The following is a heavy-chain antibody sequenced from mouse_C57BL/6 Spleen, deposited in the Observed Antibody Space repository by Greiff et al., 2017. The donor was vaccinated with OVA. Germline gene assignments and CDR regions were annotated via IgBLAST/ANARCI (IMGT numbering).Heavy chain of an antibody. CDR3: ARSDYEWYFDV. CDR1: GFTFSDYG. J-gene: IGHJ1*03. D-gene: IGHD2-4*01. Sequence: EVKLMESGGGLVKPGGSLKLSCAASGFTFSDYGMHWVRQAPEKGLEWVAYISSGSSTIYYADTVKGRFTIARDNAKNTLFLQMTSLRSEDTAMYYCARSDYEWYFDVWGTGTTVTVSS. V-gene: IGHV5-17*01. CDR2: ISSGSSTI.